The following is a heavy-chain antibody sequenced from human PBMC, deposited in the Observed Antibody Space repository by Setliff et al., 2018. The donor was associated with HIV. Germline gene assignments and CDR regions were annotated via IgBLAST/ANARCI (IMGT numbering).Heavy chain of an antibody. J-gene: IGHJ4*02. CDR1: GFTFTTYG. Sequence: GGSLRLSCAASGFTFTTYGMHWVRQAPGKGLEWVAIIWYDGSNKHYADSVKGRFTISRDNAKSSLYLQMNSLRAEDTAVYYCARKPRDGYYIDYWGQGTLVTVSS. CDR2: IWYDGSNK. V-gene: IGHV3-33*01. D-gene: IGHD3-10*01. CDR3: ARKPRDGYYIDY.